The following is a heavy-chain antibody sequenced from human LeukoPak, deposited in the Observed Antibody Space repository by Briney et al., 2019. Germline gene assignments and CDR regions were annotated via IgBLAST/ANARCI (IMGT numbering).Heavy chain of an antibody. CDR1: GFTFSSYW. J-gene: IGHJ6*03. D-gene: IGHD2-15*01. CDR3: ARGRYCSGGSCYGTYYYYYMDV. V-gene: IGHV3-7*01. Sequence: PGGSLRLSCAASGFTFSSYWMSWVRQAPGKGLEWVANIKQDGSEKYYVDSVKGRFTISRDNAKNSLYLQMNSLRAEDTAVYYCARGRYCSGGSCYGTYYYYYMDVWGKGTTVTVSS. CDR2: IKQDGSEK.